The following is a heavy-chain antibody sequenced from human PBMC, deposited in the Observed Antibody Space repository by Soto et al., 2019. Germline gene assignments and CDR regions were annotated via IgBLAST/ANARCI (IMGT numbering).Heavy chain of an antibody. Sequence: QVQLVQSGAEVKKPGASVKVSCKASGYTFTSYDINWVRQATGQGLEWMGWMNPNSGNTGYAQKFQGRVTMTRNTSISTAYMELSSLRSEDTAVYYCARSRDCSSTSCYGDFHYGGQGTLVTVAS. CDR3: ARSRDCSSTSCYGDFHY. CDR2: MNPNSGNT. CDR1: GYTFTSYD. V-gene: IGHV1-8*01. D-gene: IGHD2-2*01. J-gene: IGHJ4*02.